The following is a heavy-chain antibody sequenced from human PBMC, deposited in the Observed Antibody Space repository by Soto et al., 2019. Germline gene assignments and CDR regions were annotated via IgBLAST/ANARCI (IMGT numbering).Heavy chain of an antibody. CDR1: GFTFSSYG. CDR3: ARELHLGGRAFDI. D-gene: IGHD3-16*01. J-gene: IGHJ3*02. V-gene: IGHV3-33*01. Sequence: PGGSLRLSCAASGFTFSSYGMHWVRQAPGKGLEWVAVIWYDGSNKYYADSVKGRFTISRDNSKNTLYLQMNSLRADDTAVYYCARELHLGGRAFDIWGQGTMVTVSS. CDR2: IWYDGSNK.